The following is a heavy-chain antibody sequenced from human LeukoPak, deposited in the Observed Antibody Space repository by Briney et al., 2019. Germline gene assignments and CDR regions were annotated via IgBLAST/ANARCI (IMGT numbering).Heavy chain of an antibody. Sequence: ASVKVSCKASGYTFTSYDINWVRQATGQGLEWMGWMNPNSGNTGYAQKFQGRVTMTRDTSTSTVYMELSSLRSEDTAVYYCASAEADWELRGTDAFDIWGQGTMVTVSS. V-gene: IGHV1-8*01. CDR1: GYTFTSYD. D-gene: IGHD1-26*01. J-gene: IGHJ3*02. CDR2: MNPNSGNT. CDR3: ASAEADWELRGTDAFDI.